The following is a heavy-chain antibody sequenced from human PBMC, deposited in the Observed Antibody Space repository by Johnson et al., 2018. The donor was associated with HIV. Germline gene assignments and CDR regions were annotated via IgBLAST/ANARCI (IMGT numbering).Heavy chain of an antibody. J-gene: IGHJ3*02. V-gene: IGHV3-30-3*01. CDR1: GFTFSSYA. CDR3: ASWSWGLRWSGFDI. CDR2: ISYDGSNK. D-gene: IGHD4-23*01. Sequence: QVQLVESGGGLVQPGGSLRLSCAASGFTFSSYAMHWVRQAPGKGLEWVAVISYDGSNKYYADSVKGRFTISRDNAKNSLYLQMNSLRAEDTAVYYCASWSWGLRWSGFDIWGQGTMVTVSS.